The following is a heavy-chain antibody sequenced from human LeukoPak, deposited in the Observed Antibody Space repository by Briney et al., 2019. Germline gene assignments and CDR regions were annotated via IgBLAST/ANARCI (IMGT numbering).Heavy chain of an antibody. J-gene: IGHJ6*02. CDR2: ISYDGSNK. V-gene: IGHV3-30*04. D-gene: IGHD3-10*01. CDR3: ARGPLLWFGEAYYYGMDV. CDR1: GFTFSSYA. Sequence: GGSLRLSCAASGFTFSSYAMHWVRQAPGKGLEWVAVISYDGSNKYYADSVKGRFTISRDNSKNTLYLQMNSLRAEDTAVYYCARGPLLWFGEAYYYGMDVWGQGTTVTVSS.